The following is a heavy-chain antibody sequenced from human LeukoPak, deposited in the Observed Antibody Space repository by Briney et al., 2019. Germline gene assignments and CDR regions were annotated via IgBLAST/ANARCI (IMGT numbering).Heavy chain of an antibody. D-gene: IGHD5-18*01. CDR3: ARAVWDTAMIDY. J-gene: IGHJ4*02. Sequence: GGSLRLSCAASGFTFSSYSMNWVRQAPGKGLEWVSSISSSSSYIYYADSVKGRFTISRDNAKNSLYLQMNSLRAEDTAEYYCARAVWDTAMIDYWGQGTLVTVSS. CDR1: GFTFSSYS. V-gene: IGHV3-21*01. CDR2: ISSSSSYI.